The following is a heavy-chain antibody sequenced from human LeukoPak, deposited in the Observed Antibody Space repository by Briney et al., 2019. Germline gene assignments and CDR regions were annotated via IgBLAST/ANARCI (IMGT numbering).Heavy chain of an antibody. D-gene: IGHD2-2*01. CDR3: ARDRGYCSSTSCSDYYYYGMDV. CDR1: GGSISSGGYY. Sequence: SQTLSLTCTVSGGSISSGGYYWSWIRQHPGKGLEWIGYIYYSGSTYYNPSLKSRVTISVDTSKNQFSLKLSSVTAADTAVYYCARDRGYCSSTSCSDYYYYGMDVWGQGTTVTVSS. CDR2: IYYSGST. V-gene: IGHV4-31*03. J-gene: IGHJ6*02.